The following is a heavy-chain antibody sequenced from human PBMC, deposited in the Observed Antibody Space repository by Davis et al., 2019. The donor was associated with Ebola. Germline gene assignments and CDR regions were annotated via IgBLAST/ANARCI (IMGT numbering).Heavy chain of an antibody. D-gene: IGHD6-13*01. CDR3: ARDSSSLKYYYGMDV. Sequence: SCKASGYTFTSYGISWVRQAPGQGLEWMGWISAYNGNTNYAQKLQGRVTMTTDTSTSTAYMELRSLRSDDTAVYYCARDSSSLKYYYGMDVWGQGTTVTVSS. J-gene: IGHJ6*02. CDR2: ISAYNGNT. CDR1: GYTFTSYG. V-gene: IGHV1-18*01.